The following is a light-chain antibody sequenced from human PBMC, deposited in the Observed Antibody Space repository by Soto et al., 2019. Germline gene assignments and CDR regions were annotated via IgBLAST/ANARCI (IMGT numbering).Light chain of an antibody. CDR1: SSDVGGHNY. CDR2: EVT. Sequence: QSALTQPASVSASPGQSITISCTGTSSDVGGHNYVSWYQQHPGKAPKLMIYEVTNRPSGVSNRFSGSKPGNTASLTISGLQAEDEADYYCSSYPSSNTRDFGTGTKLTVL. J-gene: IGLJ1*01. CDR3: SSYPSSNTRD. V-gene: IGLV2-14*01.